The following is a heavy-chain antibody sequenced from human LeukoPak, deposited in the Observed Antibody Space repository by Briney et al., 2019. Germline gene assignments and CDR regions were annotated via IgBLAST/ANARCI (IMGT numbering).Heavy chain of an antibody. CDR2: INAGNGNT. V-gene: IGHV1-3*01. Sequence: GASVKVSCKASGYTFTSYAMHWVRQAPGQRLEWMGRINAGNGNTKYSQKFQGRVTITRDTSASTAYMELSSLRSEDTAVYYCARDSLPYDILTGYGYWGQGTLVTVSS. J-gene: IGHJ4*02. D-gene: IGHD3-9*01. CDR1: GYTFTSYA. CDR3: ARDSLPYDILTGYGY.